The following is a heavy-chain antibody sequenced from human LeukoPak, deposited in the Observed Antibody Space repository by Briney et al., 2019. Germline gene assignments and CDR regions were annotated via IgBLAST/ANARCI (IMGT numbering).Heavy chain of an antibody. CDR2: IHGGDKT. D-gene: IGHD3-3*01. J-gene: IGHJ6*04. V-gene: IGHV4-59*01. CDR3: ARDIRRAIRFNNFFPFYGLDI. Sequence: SETLSLTCSVSGGSISSFYWTWIRQPPGKGLEWIGYIHGGDKTNYNPSLRSRVTISADTSKNQFSLKLTSATAADTAVYYCARDIRRAIRFNNFFPFYGLDIWGKGTTVTVSS. CDR1: GGSISSFY.